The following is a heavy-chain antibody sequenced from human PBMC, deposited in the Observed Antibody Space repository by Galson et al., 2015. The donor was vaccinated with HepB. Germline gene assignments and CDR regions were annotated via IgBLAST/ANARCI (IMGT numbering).Heavy chain of an antibody. CDR3: AKDITGATSGPGLLDP. Sequence: SLRLSCAASGFNFDDFAMHWVRLAPGKGLEWGSGISWNSLTLGYADSVKGRFTISRDNAKDSLYLQMNGLRPEDTALYYCAKDITGATSGPGLLDPWGQGTLVTVSS. V-gene: IGHV3-9*01. CDR1: GFNFDDFA. D-gene: IGHD4/OR15-4a*01. CDR2: ISWNSLTL. J-gene: IGHJ5*02.